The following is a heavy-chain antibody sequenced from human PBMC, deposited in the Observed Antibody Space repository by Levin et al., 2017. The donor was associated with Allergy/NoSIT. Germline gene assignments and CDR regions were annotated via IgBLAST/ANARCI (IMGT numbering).Heavy chain of an antibody. D-gene: IGHD3-16*01. Sequence: GGSLRLSCAASGFIFSSYWMHWVRQVPGKGLVWVSHITSDGSGTSYVDSVRGRFTISRDNAKNTLYLQMNSLRDEDTAVYYCVRGAGGLDHWGQGTLVIVSS. CDR3: VRGAGGLDH. V-gene: IGHV3-74*01. CDR2: ITSDGSGT. J-gene: IGHJ4*02. CDR1: GFIFSSYW.